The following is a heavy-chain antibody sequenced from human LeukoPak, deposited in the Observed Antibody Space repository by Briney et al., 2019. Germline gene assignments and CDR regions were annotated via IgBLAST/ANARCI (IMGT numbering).Heavy chain of an antibody. V-gene: IGHV4-39*01. D-gene: IGHD4-23*01. CDR2: IYYTGSA. CDR3: AGRVGHDYGGNSGAFDI. Sequence: SETLSLTCTVSGDSISSSSHYWGWLRQPPGKGLEWIGSIYYTGSAYYNPSLKSRVTISVDTSKNQFSLKLSSVTAADTAVYYCAGRVGHDYGGNSGAFDIWGQGTMVTVSS. CDR1: GDSISSSSHY. J-gene: IGHJ3*02.